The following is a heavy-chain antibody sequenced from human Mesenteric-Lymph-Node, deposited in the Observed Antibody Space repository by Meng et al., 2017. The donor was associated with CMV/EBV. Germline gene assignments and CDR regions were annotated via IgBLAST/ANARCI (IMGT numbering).Heavy chain of an antibody. CDR1: GFTFRLYE. D-gene: IGHD3-22*01. CDR2: ISGSGSPI. J-gene: IGHJ4*02. Sequence: GGSLRLSCAASGFTFRLYEINWVRQAPGKGLEWVSYISGSGSPIKYADSVKGRFTISRDNAKNSLYLQMNSLRAEDTALYYCARDEGLGYWGQGTLVTVSS. CDR3: ARDEGLGY. V-gene: IGHV3-48*03.